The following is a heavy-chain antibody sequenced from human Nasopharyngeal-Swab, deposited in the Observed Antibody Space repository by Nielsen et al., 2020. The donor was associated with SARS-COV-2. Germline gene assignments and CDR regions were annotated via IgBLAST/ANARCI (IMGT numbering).Heavy chain of an antibody. CDR3: ARVDGGNYSGSWYLAFDI. J-gene: IGHJ3*02. CDR1: GFTFSSYE. D-gene: IGHD6-13*01. V-gene: IGHV3-48*03. CDR2: ISSSGSTI. Sequence: GESLKISCAASGFTFSSYEMNWVRQAPGKGLEWVSYISSSGSTIYYVDSVKGRFTISRDNAKNSLYLQMNSLRAEDTAVYYCARVDGGNYSGSWYLAFDIWGQGTMVTVSS.